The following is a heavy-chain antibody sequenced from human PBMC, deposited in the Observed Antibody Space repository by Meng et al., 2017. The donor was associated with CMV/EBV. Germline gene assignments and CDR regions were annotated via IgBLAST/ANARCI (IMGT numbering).Heavy chain of an antibody. Sequence: SLKISCAASGFTFDDYAMHWVRQAPGKGLEWVSGISWNSGSIGYADSVKGRFTISRDNAKNSLYLQMNSLRAEDTAVYYCARGPYCSSTSCTYYFDYWGQGTLVTVSS. V-gene: IGHV3-9*01. J-gene: IGHJ4*02. CDR2: ISWNSGSI. CDR3: ARGPYCSSTSCTYYFDY. D-gene: IGHD2-2*01. CDR1: GFTFDDYA.